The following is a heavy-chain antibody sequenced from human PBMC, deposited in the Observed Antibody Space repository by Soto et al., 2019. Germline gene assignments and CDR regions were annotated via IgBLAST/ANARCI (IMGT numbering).Heavy chain of an antibody. CDR1: GGTFSRYT. CDR2: IIPMFGTA. Sequence: QVQLVQSGAEGKKPGSSVKVSCKTSGGTFSRYTISWVRQATGQGLEWMGGIIPMFGTANYAQKFQGRVTITADESTRTAYMELSSLRSEDTAVYYCAREADYDSSGYYYCYWGQGTLVTVST. D-gene: IGHD3-22*01. J-gene: IGHJ4*02. CDR3: AREADYDSSGYYYCY. V-gene: IGHV1-69*01.